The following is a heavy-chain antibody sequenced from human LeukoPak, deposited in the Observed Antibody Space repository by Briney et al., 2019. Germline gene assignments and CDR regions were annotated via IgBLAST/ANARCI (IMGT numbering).Heavy chain of an antibody. D-gene: IGHD3-3*01. J-gene: IGHJ5*02. CDR1: GYSISSDYN. V-gene: IGHV4-38-2*02. CDR2: LYQSGTT. CDR3: AREDYDFWSGYFRFRGATRFDP. Sequence: SETLSLTCTVSGYSISSDYNWGWIRQPPGKGLEWIGNLYQSGTTYYKPSLKSRVTISVDTSKNQFSLKLSSVTAADTAVYYCAREDYDFWSGYFRFRGATRFDPWGQGTLVTVSS.